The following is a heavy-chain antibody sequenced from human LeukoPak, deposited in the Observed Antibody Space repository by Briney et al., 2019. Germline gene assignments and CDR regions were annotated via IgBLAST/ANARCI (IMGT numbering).Heavy chain of an antibody. Sequence: SETLCLTCTVSGGSISSGDYYWSWIRQPPGKGLEWIGYIYYSGSTYYNPSLKSRVTISVDTSKNQFSLKLSSVTAADTAVYYCARGVYQLLYAFDIWGQGTMVTVSS. CDR3: ARGVYQLLYAFDI. V-gene: IGHV4-30-4*08. CDR2: IYYSGST. D-gene: IGHD2-2*02. J-gene: IGHJ3*02. CDR1: GGSISSGDYY.